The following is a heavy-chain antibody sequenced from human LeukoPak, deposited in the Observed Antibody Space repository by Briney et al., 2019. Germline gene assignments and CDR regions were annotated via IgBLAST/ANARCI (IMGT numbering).Heavy chain of an antibody. CDR2: ISYDGSNK. Sequence: PGGSLRLSCAASGFTFSDYYMTWVRQAPGKGLEWVAVISYDGSNKYYADSVKGRFTISRDNSKNTLYLQMNSLRAEDTAVYYCAREILSYTGAFDIWGQGTMVTVSS. D-gene: IGHD2-2*02. J-gene: IGHJ3*02. CDR1: GFTFSDYY. V-gene: IGHV3-30-3*01. CDR3: AREILSYTGAFDI.